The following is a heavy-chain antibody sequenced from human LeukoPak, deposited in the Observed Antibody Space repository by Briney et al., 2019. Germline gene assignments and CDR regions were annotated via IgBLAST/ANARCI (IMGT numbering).Heavy chain of an antibody. V-gene: IGHV1-24*01. CDR3: ATGRDYYDKGDY. D-gene: IGHD3-22*01. CDR2: FDPEDGET. J-gene: IGHJ4*02. Sequence: ASVKVSCTVSGYTLTELPMHWVRQAPGKGLEWMGGFDPEDGETIYAQKFQGRVTMTEDTSTDTACMELSSLRSEDTAVYYCATGRDYYDKGDYWGQGTLATVSS. CDR1: GYTLTELP.